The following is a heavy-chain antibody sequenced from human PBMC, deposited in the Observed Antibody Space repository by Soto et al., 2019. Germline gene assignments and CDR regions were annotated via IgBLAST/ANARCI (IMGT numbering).Heavy chain of an antibody. D-gene: IGHD2-2*01. Sequence: ASVKVSCKASGYSVTSYYMRWVRQAPGQGLEWMGIINPNSGSTTYAQKFQGRVTMTRDTSTSTVYMELTSLTSGDTAVYHCARAGIGYSSSTTGYLYDYVMDVWG. CDR2: INPNSGST. CDR3: ARAGIGYSSSTTGYLYDYVMDV. V-gene: IGHV1-46*01. J-gene: IGHJ6*02. CDR1: GYSVTSYY.